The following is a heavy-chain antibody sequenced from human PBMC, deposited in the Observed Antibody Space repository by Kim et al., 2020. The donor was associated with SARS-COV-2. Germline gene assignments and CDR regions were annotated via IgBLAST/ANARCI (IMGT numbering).Heavy chain of an antibody. Sequence: ADSVKGRFTISRDNAKNSLYLQMSSLRDEDTAVYYCARFDYYDSSGYFDYWGQGTLVTVSS. CDR3: ARFDYYDSSGYFDY. V-gene: IGHV3-48*02. J-gene: IGHJ4*02. D-gene: IGHD3-22*01.